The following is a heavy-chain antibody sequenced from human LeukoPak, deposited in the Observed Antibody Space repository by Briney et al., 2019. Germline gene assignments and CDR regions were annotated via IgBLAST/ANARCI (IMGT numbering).Heavy chain of an antibody. J-gene: IGHJ4*02. CDR1: GFTVSSNY. CDR2: IYSGGST. V-gene: IGHV3-66*01. CDR3: ARRYCSSTSCLLDY. Sequence: GGSLRLSCAASGFTVSSNYMSWVRQAPGKGLEWVSVIYSGGSTYNADSVKGRFTVSRDNSKNALYLQMNSLRAEDTAVYYCARRYCSSTSCLLDYWGQGTLVTVSS. D-gene: IGHD2-2*01.